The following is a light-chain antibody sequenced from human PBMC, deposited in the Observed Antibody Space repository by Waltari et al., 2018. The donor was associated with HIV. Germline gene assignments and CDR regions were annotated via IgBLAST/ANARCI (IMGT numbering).Light chain of an antibody. CDR1: QAINKY. J-gene: IGKJ3*01. CDR3: QQLNNYPFT. V-gene: IGKV1-9*01. Sequence: DIQLAQSPAFLSASIGDRVTIACRASQAINKYLAWYQQKPGKAPELLISSASTLQFGVPSRFSGGGSGTDFTLTIDSLQPEDFGVYYCQQLNNYPFTFGPGTKVDLK. CDR2: SAS.